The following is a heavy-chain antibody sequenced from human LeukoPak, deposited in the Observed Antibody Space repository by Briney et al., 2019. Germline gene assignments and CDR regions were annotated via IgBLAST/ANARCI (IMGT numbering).Heavy chain of an antibody. V-gene: IGHV1-2*02. CDR2: INPKSGGT. Sequence: ASVKVSCKASGYTFTGYYMHWVRQAPGQGLEWMGWINPKSGGTNYAQKFQGRVTMTRDTSISTAYMELSRLRSDDTAVYYCARDLSRWISGYSGYDRPYFEYWGQGTLVTVSS. CDR3: ARDLSRWISGYSGYDRPYFEY. J-gene: IGHJ4*02. D-gene: IGHD5-12*01. CDR1: GYTFTGYY.